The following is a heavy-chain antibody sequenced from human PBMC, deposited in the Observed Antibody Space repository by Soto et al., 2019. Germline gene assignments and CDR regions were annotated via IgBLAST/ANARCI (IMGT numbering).Heavy chain of an antibody. CDR1: GGTFNSFS. J-gene: IGHJ5*02. V-gene: IGHV1-69*06. CDR2: IIPMSGRP. Sequence: GASVKVSCKASGGTFNSFSIDWVRQAPGQGLEWMGGIIPMSGRPNYAQRFQGRVTFSADKSTNTVYMEVNSLTYEDTAVYYCTRRGRQSANWFDPWGQGTLVTAPQ. CDR3: TRRGRQSANWFDP.